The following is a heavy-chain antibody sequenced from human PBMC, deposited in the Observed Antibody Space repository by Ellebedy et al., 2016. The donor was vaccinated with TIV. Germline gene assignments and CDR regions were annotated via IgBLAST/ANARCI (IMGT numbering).Heavy chain of an antibody. V-gene: IGHV3-74*01. CDR1: GFTLRSYW. CDR2: ISTDGSST. D-gene: IGHD3-10*01. Sequence: GESLKISCAASGFTLRSYWTHWVRQAPGQGLVWVSRISTDGSSTTYADSVKGRFTISRDNAKNTLYLQMNSLRVEDTALYYCTRMGVLPTSYYGMDVWGQGTTVTVSS. J-gene: IGHJ6*02. CDR3: TRMGVLPTSYYGMDV.